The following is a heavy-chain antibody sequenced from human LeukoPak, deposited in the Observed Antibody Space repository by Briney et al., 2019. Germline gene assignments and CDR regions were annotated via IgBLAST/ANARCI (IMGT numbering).Heavy chain of an antibody. CDR1: GFTFSSYW. CDR2: IASDGSST. CDR3: ARGRPHGNDY. J-gene: IGHJ4*02. D-gene: IGHD4-23*01. Sequence: PGGSLRLSCAACGFTFSSYWMNWVRQAPGKGLVWVSRIASDGSSTTYADSVKGRFSISRDNAKNTLYLQMNSLRVEDTAVYYCARGRPHGNDYWGQGTLVTVSS. V-gene: IGHV3-74*01.